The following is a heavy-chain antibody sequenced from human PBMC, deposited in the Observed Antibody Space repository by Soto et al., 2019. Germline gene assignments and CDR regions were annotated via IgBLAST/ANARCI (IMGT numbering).Heavy chain of an antibody. D-gene: IGHD1-26*01. Sequence: QVQLQQWGTGLLKPSETLSLTCAVYGGSFSGYYWSWIRQSPGKGLEWIGEINQSGSTNYNPSLKSRVTITVDTSKNQFSLNLISVTAADTAVYWCARGRWEVRFDDWGQGTLVTVSS. V-gene: IGHV4-34*01. J-gene: IGHJ4*02. CDR1: GGSFSGYY. CDR2: INQSGST. CDR3: ARGRWEVRFDD.